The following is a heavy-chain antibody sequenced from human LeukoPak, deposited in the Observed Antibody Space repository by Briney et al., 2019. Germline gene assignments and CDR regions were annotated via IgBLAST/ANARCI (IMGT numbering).Heavy chain of an antibody. CDR3: ARQGDYSGYQAFDY. D-gene: IGHD5-12*01. V-gene: IGHV4-4*02. CDR2: VYHSGST. Sequence: SETLSLTCAVSGASIISTNWWSWVRQPPEKGLQWIGEVYHSGSTNYNPSLKSRVTISVDTSKNQFSLKLSSVTAADTAVYYCARQGDYSGYQAFDYWGQGTLVTVSS. CDR1: GASIISTNW. J-gene: IGHJ4*02.